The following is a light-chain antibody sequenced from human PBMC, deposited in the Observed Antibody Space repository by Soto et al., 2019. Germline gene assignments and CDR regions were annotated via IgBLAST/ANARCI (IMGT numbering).Light chain of an antibody. J-gene: IGLJ1*01. V-gene: IGLV6-57*04. Sequence: NFMLTQPHSVSESPGKTVTISCTRSSGSIATNYVQWYQQRPGSAPTTVIYEDKLRPSGFPDRFSGSIDSSSNSASLTISGLKTEDEADYYCQSYHSGNYAFGTGTKLTVL. CDR2: EDK. CDR1: SGSIATNY. CDR3: QSYHSGNYA.